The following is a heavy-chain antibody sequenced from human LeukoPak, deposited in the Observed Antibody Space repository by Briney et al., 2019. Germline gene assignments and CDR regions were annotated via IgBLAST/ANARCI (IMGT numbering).Heavy chain of an antibody. J-gene: IGHJ4*02. CDR2: ISYDGSNK. D-gene: IGHD6-19*01. CDR1: GFTLGGYA. CDR3: ARAQGAVAGTLFDY. Sequence: GGSLRLYNAASGFTLGGYAMRWGRQAQGKEMEWVAVISYDGSNKYYADSVKGRFTISRDNSKNTLYLQMNSLRAEDTAVYYCARAQGAVAGTLFDYWGQGTLVTVSS. V-gene: IGHV3-30*04.